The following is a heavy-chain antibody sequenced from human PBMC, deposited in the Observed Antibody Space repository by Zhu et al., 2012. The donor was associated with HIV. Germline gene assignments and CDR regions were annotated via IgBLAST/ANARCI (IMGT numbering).Heavy chain of an antibody. CDR3: ARYYCTTTCYYFDY. D-gene: IGHD2-8*01. J-gene: IGHJ4*02. CDR1: GGSTSGHY. CDR2: IYYTGST. Sequence: QVQLQESGPGLVKPSETLSLTCTVSGGSTSGHYWSWIRQPPGKRLEWIGYIYYTGSTNYNPSLKSRVTMSVDTSKNQFSLKLNSVTAADTAVYYCARYYCTTTCYYFDYWGQGXLVTVSS. V-gene: IGHV4-59*11.